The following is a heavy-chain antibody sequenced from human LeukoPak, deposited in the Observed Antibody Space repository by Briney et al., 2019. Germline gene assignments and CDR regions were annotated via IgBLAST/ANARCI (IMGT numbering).Heavy chain of an antibody. J-gene: IGHJ4*02. V-gene: IGHV3-21*01. CDR2: ISSSSSYI. CDR1: GFTFSSYS. D-gene: IGHD2-2*01. Sequence: GGSLRLSCAASGFTFSSYSMNWVRQAPGKGLEWVSSISSSSSYIYYADSVKGRFTISRDNAKNSLYLQMNSLRAEDTAVYYCARASRYCSSTSCAYYFDYWGQGTLVTVSS. CDR3: ARASRYCSSTSCAYYFDY.